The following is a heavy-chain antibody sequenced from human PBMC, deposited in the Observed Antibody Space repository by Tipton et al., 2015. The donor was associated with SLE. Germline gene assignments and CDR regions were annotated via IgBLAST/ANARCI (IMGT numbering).Heavy chain of an antibody. CDR1: GFTFSSYW. CDR3: ARRVFSSGNYRY. V-gene: IGHV4-34*01. CDR2: INHSGST. Sequence: LRLSCAASGFTFSSYWMSWVRQAPGKGLEWIGEINHSGSTNYNPSLKSRVTISVDTSKNQFSLKLSSVTAADTAVYYCARRVFSSGNYRYWGQGTLVTVSS. J-gene: IGHJ4*02. D-gene: IGHD1-7*01.